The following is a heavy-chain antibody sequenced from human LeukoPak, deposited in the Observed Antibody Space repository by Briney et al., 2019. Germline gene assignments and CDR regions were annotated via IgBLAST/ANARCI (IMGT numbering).Heavy chain of an antibody. Sequence: GGSLRLSCAASGFTFSAFRLHWVRQAPGKGLEWVAVISNDGTNQYYPDSVKGRFTISRDNSKNTLYLQMNSLRAEDTAAYYCARAPNGVYCTSSSCHLDYWGQGTLVTVSS. D-gene: IGHD2-2*01. CDR2: ISNDGTNQ. CDR1: GFTFSAFR. CDR3: ARAPNGVYCTSSSCHLDY. J-gene: IGHJ4*02. V-gene: IGHV3-30-3*01.